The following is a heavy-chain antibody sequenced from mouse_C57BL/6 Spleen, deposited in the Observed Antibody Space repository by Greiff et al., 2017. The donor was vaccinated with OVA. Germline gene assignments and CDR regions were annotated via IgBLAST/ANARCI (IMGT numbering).Heavy chain of an antibody. CDR3: ASRDYYGSSGAMDY. V-gene: IGHV2-6*01. J-gene: IGHJ4*01. CDR1: GFSLTSYG. D-gene: IGHD1-1*01. Sequence: VQGVESGPGLVAPSQSLSITCTVSGFSLTSYGVDWVRQSPGKGLEWLGVIWGVGSTNYNSALKSRLSISKDNSKSQVFLKMNSLQTDDTAMYYCASRDYYGSSGAMDYWGQGTSVTVSS. CDR2: IWGVGST.